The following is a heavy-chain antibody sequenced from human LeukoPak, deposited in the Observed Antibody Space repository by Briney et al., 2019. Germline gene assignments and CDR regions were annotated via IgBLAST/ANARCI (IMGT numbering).Heavy chain of an antibody. Sequence: SPSETLSLTCAVYGGSFSGYYWSWIRQPPGKGLEWIGEINHSGSTNYNPSLKSRVTISVDTSKNQFSLKLSSVTAADTAVYYCARTSGSYPPQDAFDIWGQGTMVTVSS. V-gene: IGHV4-34*01. D-gene: IGHD1-26*01. CDR1: GGSFSGYY. CDR3: ARTSGSYPPQDAFDI. CDR2: INHSGST. J-gene: IGHJ3*02.